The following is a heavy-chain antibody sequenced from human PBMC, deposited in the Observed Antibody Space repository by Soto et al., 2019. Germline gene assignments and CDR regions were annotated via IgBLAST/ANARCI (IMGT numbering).Heavy chain of an antibody. Sequence: EVQLVESGGGLVKPGGSLRLSCAASGFTFSNAWMSWVRQAPGKGLEWVGRSKSKTDGGTTDYAAPVKGRFTISREGSKNTLYLQMNSLQSEDTDVYYCTTALISYYDILSGYGDAFDIWGEGTMVTFS. V-gene: IGHV3-15*01. J-gene: IGHJ3*02. CDR2: SKSKTDGGTT. CDR1: GFTFSNAW. D-gene: IGHD3-9*01. CDR3: TTALISYYDILSGYGDAFDI.